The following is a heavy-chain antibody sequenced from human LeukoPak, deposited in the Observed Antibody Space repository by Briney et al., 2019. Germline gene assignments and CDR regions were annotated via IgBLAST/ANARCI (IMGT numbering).Heavy chain of an antibody. CDR2: INPNSGGT. D-gene: IGHD1-1*01. CDR1: GYTFTGYY. V-gene: IGHV1-2*02. Sequence: ASVKVSCKASGYTFTGYYMHWVRQAPGQGLEWMGWINPNSGGTYYAQKFQGRVTMTSDTSISTAYMELSRLRSDDTAVCYCARGEVQHSYYYYYYMDVWGKGTTVTVSS. CDR3: ARGEVQHSYYYYYYMDV. J-gene: IGHJ6*03.